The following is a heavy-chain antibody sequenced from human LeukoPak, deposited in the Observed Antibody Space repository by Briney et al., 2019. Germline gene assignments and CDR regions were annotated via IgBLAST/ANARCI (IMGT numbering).Heavy chain of an antibody. J-gene: IGHJ4*02. Sequence: ASVKVSCKASGYTFTGYYMHWVRQAPGQGLEWMGWINPNSGGTNYAQKFQGRVTMTRDTSISTAYMELSRLRFDDTAVYYCARGYCGGDCYSFFDYWGQGTLVTVSS. CDR3: ARGYCGGDCYSFFDY. CDR1: GYTFTGYY. CDR2: INPNSGGT. D-gene: IGHD2-21*02. V-gene: IGHV1-2*02.